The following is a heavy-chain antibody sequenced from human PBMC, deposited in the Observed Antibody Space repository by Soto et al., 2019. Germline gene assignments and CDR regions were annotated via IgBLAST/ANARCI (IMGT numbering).Heavy chain of an antibody. V-gene: IGHV3-21*01. CDR2: ISSSSSYI. Sequence: GGSLRLSCAAPGFTFSSYSMNWVRQAPGKGLEWVSSISSSSSYIYYADSVKGRFTISRDNAKNSLYLQMNSLRAEDTAVYYCARETGTTSNWFDPWGQGTLVTVSS. J-gene: IGHJ5*02. CDR3: ARETGTTSNWFDP. D-gene: IGHD1-1*01. CDR1: GFTFSSYS.